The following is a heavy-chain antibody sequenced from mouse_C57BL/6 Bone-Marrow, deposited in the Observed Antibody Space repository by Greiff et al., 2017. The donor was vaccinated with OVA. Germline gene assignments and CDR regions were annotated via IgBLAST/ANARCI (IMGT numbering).Heavy chain of an antibody. CDR1: GYTFTSYW. V-gene: IGHV1-74*01. CDR3: AIWKIGGSSSYYAMDY. D-gene: IGHD1-1*01. Sequence: QVQLQQPGAELVKPGASVKVFCKASGYTFTSYWMHWVKQRPGQGLEWIGRIHPSDSDTNYNQKFKGKATLTVDKSSSTAYMQLSSLTSEDSAVYYCAIWKIGGSSSYYAMDYWGQGTSVTVSS. CDR2: IHPSDSDT. J-gene: IGHJ4*01.